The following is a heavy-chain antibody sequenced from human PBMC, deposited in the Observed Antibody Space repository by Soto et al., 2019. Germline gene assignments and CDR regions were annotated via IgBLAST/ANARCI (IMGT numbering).Heavy chain of an antibody. CDR3: SFYVDTAGYYYYVMDV. D-gene: IGHD5-18*01. J-gene: IGHJ6*02. Sequence: SVKVSCKASGGTFSSYAISWVRQAPGQGLEWMGGIIPIFGTANYAQKFQGRVTITADESTSTAYMELSSLRSEDTAVYYCSFYVDTAGYYYYVMDVWGQGTTVTVSS. CDR2: IIPIFGTA. CDR1: GGTFSSYA. V-gene: IGHV1-69*13.